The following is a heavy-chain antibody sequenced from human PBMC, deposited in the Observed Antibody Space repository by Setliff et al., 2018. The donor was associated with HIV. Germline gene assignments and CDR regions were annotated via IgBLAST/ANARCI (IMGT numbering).Heavy chain of an antibody. D-gene: IGHD3-22*01. Sequence: SETLSLTCTVSGDSISRRIYYWGWIRQPPGKGLEWIGNFYYSGSSHYNPSLKSRVTISVDTSKNQFSLKLCSVTAADAAVYYCASRVYYYDSSGYLREEGFDPWGQGTLVTVS. CDR1: GDSISRRIYY. CDR3: ASRVYYYDSSGYLREEGFDP. V-gene: IGHV4-39*01. CDR2: FYYSGSS. J-gene: IGHJ5*02.